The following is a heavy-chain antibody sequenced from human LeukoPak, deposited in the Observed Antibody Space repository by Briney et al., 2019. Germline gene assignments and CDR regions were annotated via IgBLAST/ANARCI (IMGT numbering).Heavy chain of an antibody. V-gene: IGHV3-48*01. CDR1: GFTFGDHI. CDR2: VSGSGSTV. Sequence: GGSLGLSCAASGFTFGDHIMNWVRQLPGKRLEWVAYVSGSGSTVYYADSVKGRFTVSRDNGKSSLYLQMNSLRVEDTALYYCVKQFASWGQGTLVTVSS. J-gene: IGHJ4*02. CDR3: VKQFAS.